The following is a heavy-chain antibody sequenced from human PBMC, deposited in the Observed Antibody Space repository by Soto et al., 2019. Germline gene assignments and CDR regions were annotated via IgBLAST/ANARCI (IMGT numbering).Heavy chain of an antibody. CDR2: ISSSSSTI. V-gene: IGHV3-48*01. J-gene: IGHJ3*02. CDR3: AGNYQLPRDRNAFDI. Sequence: GGSLRLSCAASGFTFSSYSMNWVRQAPGKGLEWVSYISSSSSTIYYADSVKGRFTISRDNAKNSLYLQMNSLRAEDTAVYYCAGNYQLPRDRNAFDIWGQGTMVTVSS. CDR1: GFTFSSYS. D-gene: IGHD2-2*01.